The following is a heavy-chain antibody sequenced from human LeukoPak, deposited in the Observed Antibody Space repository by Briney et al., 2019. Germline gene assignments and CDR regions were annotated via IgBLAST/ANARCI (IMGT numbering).Heavy chain of an antibody. CDR3: TRGPIQLWIHNAMDV. Sequence: GGSLRLYCTASGFNFGDHAMSWARQAPGKGLEWVGFIRSKAYRGTTEYAASVTGRFTISRDDSKSIAFLQMNSLKTEDTALYYCTRGPIQLWIHNAMDVWGQGTTVTVSS. CDR2: IRSKAYRGTT. J-gene: IGHJ6*02. V-gene: IGHV3-49*04. CDR1: GFNFGDHA. D-gene: IGHD5-18*01.